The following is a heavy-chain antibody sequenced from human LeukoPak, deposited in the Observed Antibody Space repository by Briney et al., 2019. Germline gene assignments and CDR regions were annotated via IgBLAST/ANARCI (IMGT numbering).Heavy chain of an antibody. Sequence: KASETLSLTCTVSSDIFSSSSYSWGWIRQPPGKGLDWIGSIHYSGSTYYNPSLKSRVTISVDTSKNQFSLKLTSVTAADTAVYYCARHYIATAEVWGQGTLVTVSS. CDR1: SDIFSSSSYS. D-gene: IGHD6-13*01. CDR3: ARHYIATAEV. CDR2: IHYSGST. V-gene: IGHV4-39*01. J-gene: IGHJ4*02.